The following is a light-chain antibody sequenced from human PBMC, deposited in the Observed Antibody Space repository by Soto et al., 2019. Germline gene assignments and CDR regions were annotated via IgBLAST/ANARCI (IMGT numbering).Light chain of an antibody. V-gene: IGKV1-9*01. CDR1: QGISNS. Sequence: DIHLTQSPSFLSASVGDRVIITYRASQGISNSLAWYQQKPGKAPKLLIYAASTLQSGVPSRFSGSGSGTELTLTISSLQPEDVATYYCQQVNSYPITFGQGTRLEIK. CDR3: QQVNSYPIT. J-gene: IGKJ5*01. CDR2: AAS.